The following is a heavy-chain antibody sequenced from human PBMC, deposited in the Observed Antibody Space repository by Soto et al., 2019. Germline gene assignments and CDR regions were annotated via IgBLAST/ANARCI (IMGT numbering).Heavy chain of an antibody. Sequence: QVQLVESGGGVVQPGMSQRLSCAASGFTFSNYGMHWVRQAPGKGLEWVAVISYDGNRLWYIDSVKSRFTISRDHSKSTLYLLMYSLRAEDTAVYFCAKDLVSDKCGFHKGGDLWGQGTPVTVSS. CDR1: GFTFSNYG. D-gene: IGHD3-22*01. CDR3: AKDLVSDKCGFHKGGDL. J-gene: IGHJ5*02. CDR2: ISYDGNRL. V-gene: IGHV3-30*18.